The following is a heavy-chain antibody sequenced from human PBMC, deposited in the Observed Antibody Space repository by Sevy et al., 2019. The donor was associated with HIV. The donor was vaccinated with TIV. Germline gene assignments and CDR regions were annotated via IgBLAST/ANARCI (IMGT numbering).Heavy chain of an antibody. V-gene: IGHV3-21*01. CDR3: VRDRGMVHLDVFDI. CDR1: GFSFSSSS. Sequence: GGSLRLSCAASGFSFSSSSMNWVRQAPGKGLEWVPSISSSSGYIYYADSVKGRFTISRDNAKNSLYLQMNSLRVEDTAVYYCVRDRGMVHLDVFDIWGQGTMVTVSS. J-gene: IGHJ3*02. D-gene: IGHD3-10*01. CDR2: ISSSSGYI.